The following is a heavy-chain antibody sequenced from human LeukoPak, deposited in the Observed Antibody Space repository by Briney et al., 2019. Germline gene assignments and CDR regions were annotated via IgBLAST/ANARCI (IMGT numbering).Heavy chain of an antibody. V-gene: IGHV3-21*01. CDR3: ARARYSSSSYSNFHPRLFDY. J-gene: IGHJ4*02. CDR2: ISSSSSYI. D-gene: IGHD6-13*01. Sequence: GGSLRLSCAASGFTFSSYSMNWVRQAPGKGLEWVSSISSSSSYIYYADSVKGRFTISRDNAKNSLYLQMNSLRAEDTAVYYCARARYSSSSYSNFHPRLFDYWGQGTLVTVYS. CDR1: GFTFSSYS.